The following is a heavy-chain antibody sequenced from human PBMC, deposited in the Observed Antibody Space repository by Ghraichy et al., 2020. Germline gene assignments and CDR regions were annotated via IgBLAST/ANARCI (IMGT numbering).Heavy chain of an antibody. CDR3: AKDRTPRAADYYFED. V-gene: IGHV3-30*18. Sequence: GGSQRLSCAASGFTFSYYPMHWVRQAPGKGLEWVAVISSDGNDKKIADSVKGRFTISRDNSKNTLFLQMSSLGPEDTAVFYCAKDRTPRAADYYFEDWGQGTLVTVSS. CDR1: GFTFSYYP. CDR2: ISSDGNDK. D-gene: IGHD6-13*01. J-gene: IGHJ4*02.